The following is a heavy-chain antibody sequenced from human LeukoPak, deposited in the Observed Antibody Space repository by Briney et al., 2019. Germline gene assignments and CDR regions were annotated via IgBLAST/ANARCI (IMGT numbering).Heavy chain of an antibody. D-gene: IGHD6-13*01. CDR3: ARDGGPIAADYYYGMDV. J-gene: IGHJ6*02. CDR1: GGSISSGDYY. Sequence: SETLSLTCTVSGGSISSGDYYWSWIRQPPGKGLEWIGYIYYSGSTYYNPSLKCRVTISVDTSKNQFSLKLSSVTAADTAVYYCARDGGPIAADYYYGMDVWGQGTTVTVSS. V-gene: IGHV4-30-4*01. CDR2: IYYSGST.